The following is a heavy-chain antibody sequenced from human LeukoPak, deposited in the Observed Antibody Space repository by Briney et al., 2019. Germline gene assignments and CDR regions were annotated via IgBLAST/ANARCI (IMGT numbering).Heavy chain of an antibody. CDR2: ISGSGGST. CDR3: AKDSVNDSSGWYRYYYYYYMDV. D-gene: IGHD6-19*01. CDR1: GFTFSRCG. V-gene: IGHV3-23*01. Sequence: GGSLRLSCAASGFTFSRCGMSWVRQAPGKGLEWVSAISGSGGSTYYADSVKGRFTISRDNSKNTLYLQMNSLRAEDTAVYYCAKDSVNDSSGWYRYYYYYYMDVWGKGTTVTISS. J-gene: IGHJ6*03.